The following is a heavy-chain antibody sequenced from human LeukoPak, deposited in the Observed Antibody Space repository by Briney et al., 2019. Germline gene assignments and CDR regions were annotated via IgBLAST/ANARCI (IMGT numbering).Heavy chain of an antibody. CDR1: GYTFTSYD. V-gene: IGHV1-8*01. J-gene: IGHJ4*02. CDR2: MNPNSGNT. CDR3: ARTYGDYGVWYFDY. D-gene: IGHD4-17*01. Sequence: ASVKVSCKASGYTFTSYDINWVRQATGQGLEWMGWMNPNSGNTGYAQKFQGRVTMTRNTSISTAYMELSSLRSEDTAVHYCARTYGDYGVWYFDYWGQGTLVTVSS.